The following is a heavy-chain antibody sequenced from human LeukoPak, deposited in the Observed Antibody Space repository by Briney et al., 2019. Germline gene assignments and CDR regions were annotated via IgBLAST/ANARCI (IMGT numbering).Heavy chain of an antibody. CDR3: AVGATRLLNWFDP. CDR1: GGSISSYY. D-gene: IGHD1-26*01. Sequence: SETLSLTCTVSGGSISSYYWSWIRQPPGKGLEWIGYIYYSGSTNYNPSLKSRVTISVDTSKNQFSLKLSSVTAADTAVYYCAVGATRLLNWFDPWGQGTLVTVSS. V-gene: IGHV4-59*12. J-gene: IGHJ5*02. CDR2: IYYSGST.